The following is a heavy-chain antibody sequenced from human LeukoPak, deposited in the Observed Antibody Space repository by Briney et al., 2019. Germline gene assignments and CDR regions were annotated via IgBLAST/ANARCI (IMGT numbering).Heavy chain of an antibody. CDR3: SRLVAGKQFAAY. CDR2: TSAYNGKT. Sequence: GASVKVSRKASGYTFTSYGNSWARQAQAQGLEWRGWTSAYNGKTNYAKKLQGRGNMTTDQSTSTAYVELRSLRSADTTGYHCSRLVAGKQFAAYGRQGTLATLSS. V-gene: IGHV1-18*01. CDR1: GYTFTSYG. J-gene: IGHJ4*02. D-gene: IGHD6-19*01.